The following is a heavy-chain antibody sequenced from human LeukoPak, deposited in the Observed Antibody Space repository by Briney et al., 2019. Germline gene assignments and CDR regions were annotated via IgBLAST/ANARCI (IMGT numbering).Heavy chain of an antibody. Sequence: ASVKVSCKASGYTFTCYYMHWVRQAPGQGLAWMGWINPNSGGTNYAQKFQGRVTMTRDTSISTAYMELSRLRSDDTAVYYCARIPMATNEVDYWGQGTLVTVSS. CDR3: ARIPMATNEVDY. D-gene: IGHD5-24*01. CDR1: GYTFTCYY. CDR2: INPNSGGT. J-gene: IGHJ4*02. V-gene: IGHV1-2*02.